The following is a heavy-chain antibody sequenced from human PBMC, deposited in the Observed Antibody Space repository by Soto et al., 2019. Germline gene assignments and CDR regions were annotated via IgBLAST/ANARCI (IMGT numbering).Heavy chain of an antibody. CDR2: NNGYGHGA. Sequence: QVQLVQSGAEVRQPGASVKVSCKASGYSFTTYGMSWVRQAPGQGLEYMGWNNGYGHGAKYVQRFQGRFSMTTDTSTNTVYMDLRSLTSDDTAVYYCVRDLNGDFYYWGQGTVVIVSP. J-gene: IGHJ4*02. V-gene: IGHV1-18*01. CDR1: GYSFTTYG. CDR3: VRDLNGDFYY. D-gene: IGHD3-10*01.